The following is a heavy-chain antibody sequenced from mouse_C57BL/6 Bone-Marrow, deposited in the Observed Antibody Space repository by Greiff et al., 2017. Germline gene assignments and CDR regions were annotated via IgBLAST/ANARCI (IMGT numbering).Heavy chain of an antibody. CDR2: IRNKANNHAT. D-gene: IGHD1-1*01. CDR3: TRGLYDYGTWYFDV. J-gene: IGHJ1*03. V-gene: IGHV6-6*01. CDR1: GFTFSDAW. Sequence: EVQGVESGGGLVQPGGSMKLSCAASGFTFSDAWMDWVRQSPEKGLEWVAEIRNKANNHATYYAESVKGRFTISRDDSKSSVYLQMNSLRAEDTGIYYCTRGLYDYGTWYFDVWGTGTTVTVSS.